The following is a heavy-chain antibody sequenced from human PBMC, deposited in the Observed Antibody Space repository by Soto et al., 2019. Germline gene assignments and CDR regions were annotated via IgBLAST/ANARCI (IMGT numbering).Heavy chain of an antibody. Sequence: LRLSCAASGFTFSNYAMSWVRQAPGKGLDWVSAISGSGGSTYYADSVKGRFTISRDNSKNTLYLQINSLRAEDTAVYYCAKDQDWNYVFNWFDPWGQGTLVTVSS. CDR3: AKDQDWNYVFNWFDP. V-gene: IGHV3-23*01. D-gene: IGHD1-7*01. CDR1: GFTFSNYA. J-gene: IGHJ5*02. CDR2: ISGSGGST.